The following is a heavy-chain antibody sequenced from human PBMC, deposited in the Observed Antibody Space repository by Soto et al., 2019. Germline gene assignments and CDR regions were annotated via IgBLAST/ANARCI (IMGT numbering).Heavy chain of an antibody. CDR1: GFTFSSYG. J-gene: IGHJ5*02. V-gene: IGHV3-30*18. CDR3: AKDGPYYSNYVESHNWFDP. D-gene: IGHD4-4*01. CDR2: ISYDGSNK. Sequence: PGGSLRLSCAASGFTFSSYGMHWVRQAPGKGLEWVAVISYDGSNKYYADSVKGRFTISRDNSKNTLYLQMNSLRAEDTAVYYCAKDGPYYSNYVESHNWFDPWGQGTLVTVSS.